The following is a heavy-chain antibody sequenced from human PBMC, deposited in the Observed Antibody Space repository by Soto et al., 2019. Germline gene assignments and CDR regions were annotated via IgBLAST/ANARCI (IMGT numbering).Heavy chain of an antibody. CDR1: GFSLRNYA. V-gene: IGHV3-23*01. D-gene: IGHD2-21*02. CDR3: ARGRYCGGDCSYGMDV. Sequence: EVQLLESGGGLVQPGGSLRLSCAASGFSLRNYAMTWVRQAPGKGLEWVSAISGSGVNTYNADSVKGRFTISRDNSKDTLYLQMNSLRAEDTAVYYCARGRYCGGDCSYGMDVWGQGTTVTVSS. CDR2: ISGSGVNT. J-gene: IGHJ6*02.